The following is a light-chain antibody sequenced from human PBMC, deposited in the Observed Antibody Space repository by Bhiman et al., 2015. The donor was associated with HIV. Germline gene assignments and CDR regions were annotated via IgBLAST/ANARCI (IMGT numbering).Light chain of an antibody. CDR2: GDN. V-gene: IGLV3-19*01. CDR1: SIRAFY. CDR3: CSRDRSGNHHVV. J-gene: IGLJ2*01. Sequence: SSELTQDPAVSVALGQTVRITCQGDSIRAFYASWYQQRPGQAPILVLHGDNKRPSGIPARFSGSHSIDTASLTITGAQAEDEADYYCCSRDRSGNHHVVFGGGTKVTVL.